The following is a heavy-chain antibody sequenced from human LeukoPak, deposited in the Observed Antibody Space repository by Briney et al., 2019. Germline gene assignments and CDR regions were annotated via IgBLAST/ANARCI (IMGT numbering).Heavy chain of an antibody. CDR1: GGSISSYY. Sequence: SETLSLTCTVSGGSISSYYWSWIRQPAGKGLEWIGRIYTSGSTNYNPSLKSRVTMSVDTSKNQFSLKLSSVTAADTAVYYCASRAAAGHYFDYWGQGTLVTVSS. J-gene: IGHJ4*02. CDR3: ASRAAAGHYFDY. CDR2: IYTSGST. D-gene: IGHD6-13*01. V-gene: IGHV4-4*07.